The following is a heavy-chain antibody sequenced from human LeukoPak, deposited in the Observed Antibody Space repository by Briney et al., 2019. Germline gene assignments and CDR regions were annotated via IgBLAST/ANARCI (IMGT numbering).Heavy chain of an antibody. D-gene: IGHD5-12*01. CDR1: GFTFSSYS. V-gene: IGHV3-48*01. CDR3: ARDPYSGYDLQAFDY. CDR2: ISSSSSTI. Sequence: GGSLRLSCAASGFTFSSYSMNWVRQAPGKGLEWVSYISSSSSTIYYADSVKGRFTISRDNAKNSLYLQMNSLRAEDTAVYYCARDPYSGYDLQAFDYWGQGTLVTASS. J-gene: IGHJ4*02.